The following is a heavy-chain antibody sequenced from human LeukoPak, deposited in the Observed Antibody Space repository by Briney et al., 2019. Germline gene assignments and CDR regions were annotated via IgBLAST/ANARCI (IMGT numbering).Heavy chain of an antibody. CDR1: GNPFPTHD. CDR2: MNFNSGST. CDR3: ARDQEGFDY. V-gene: IGHV1-8*01. Sequence: ASVKVSCKASGNPFPTHDINWVRQAPGQGLEWMGWMNFNSGSTGYAQKFQGRVTVTRDTSTSTVHMELSGLRSEDTAVYYCARDQEGFDYWGQGTLVTVSS. J-gene: IGHJ4*02.